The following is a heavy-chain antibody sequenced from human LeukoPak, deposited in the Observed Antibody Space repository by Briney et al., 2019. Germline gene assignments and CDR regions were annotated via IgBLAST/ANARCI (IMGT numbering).Heavy chain of an antibody. CDR2: INPNTGGA. Sequence: ASVKVSCKASGYTFTSYGISWVRQAPGQGLEWMGWINPNTGGAKYAQKFQGRVTMTRDTSITTTYMGLSRLSSDDTAVYYCAKGRVVAGTKSLMYHWLDPWGQGTLVTVSS. CDR3: AKGRVVAGTKSLMYHWLDP. CDR1: GYTFTSYG. J-gene: IGHJ5*02. D-gene: IGHD6-19*01. V-gene: IGHV1-2*02.